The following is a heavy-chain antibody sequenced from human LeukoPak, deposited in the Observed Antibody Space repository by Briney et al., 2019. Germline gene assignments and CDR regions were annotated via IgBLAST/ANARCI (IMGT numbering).Heavy chain of an antibody. Sequence: SETLSLTCAVYGGSSSGYYWSWIRQPPGKGLEWIGEINHSGSTNYNPSLKSRVTISVDTSKNQFSLKLSSVTAADTAVYYCARGRQQHLYYYYYGMDVWGQGTTVTVSS. V-gene: IGHV4-34*01. J-gene: IGHJ6*02. CDR1: GGSSSGYY. CDR2: INHSGST. D-gene: IGHD6-13*01. CDR3: ARGRQQHLYYYYYGMDV.